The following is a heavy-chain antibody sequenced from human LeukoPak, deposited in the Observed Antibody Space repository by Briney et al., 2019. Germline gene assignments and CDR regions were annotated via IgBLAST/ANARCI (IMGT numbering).Heavy chain of an antibody. CDR2: INHSGST. J-gene: IGHJ6*03. Sequence: SETLSLTCAVYGGSFSGYYWSWIRQPPGKGLEWIGEINHSGSTNYNPSLKSRVTISVDTSKNQFSLKLSSVTAADTAVYYCARGLPHGTATIRKYYYYMDVWGKGTTVTVSS. CDR3: ARGLPHGTATIRKYYYYMDV. V-gene: IGHV4-34*01. CDR1: GGSFSGYY. D-gene: IGHD5-12*01.